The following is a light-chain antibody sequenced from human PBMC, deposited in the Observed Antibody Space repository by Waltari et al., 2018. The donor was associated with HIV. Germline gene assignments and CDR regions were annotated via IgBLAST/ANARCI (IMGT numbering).Light chain of an antibody. CDR2: DAS. CDR1: QDISNY. CDR3: QQHDNFPLT. J-gene: IGKJ4*01. V-gene: IGKV1-33*01. Sequence: DIQMTQSPSSLSASVGDRVTITCQASQDISNYLNWYQQKPGKAPKVLIYDASTLETGVPSRFSGSGSGTDFTFTITSLQPEEFATYYCQQHDNFPLTFGGGTKVDIK.